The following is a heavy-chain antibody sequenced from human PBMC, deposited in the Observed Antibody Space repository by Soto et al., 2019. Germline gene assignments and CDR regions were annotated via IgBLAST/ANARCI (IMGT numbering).Heavy chain of an antibody. D-gene: IGHD1-26*01. Sequence: GESLKISCKGSGYSFTSYWIGWVRQMPGKGLEWMGIIYPGDSDTRYSPSFQGQVTISADKSISTAYLQWSSLKASDTAMYYCARQWELLRHYYYGMDVWGQGTTVTVSS. J-gene: IGHJ6*02. CDR1: GYSFTSYW. CDR2: IYPGDSDT. CDR3: ARQWELLRHYYYGMDV. V-gene: IGHV5-51*01.